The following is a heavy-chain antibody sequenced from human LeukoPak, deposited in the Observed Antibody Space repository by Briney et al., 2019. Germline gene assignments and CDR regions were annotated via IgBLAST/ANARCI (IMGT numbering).Heavy chain of an antibody. Sequence: SETLSLTCTVSGGSISSYYWSWIRQPPGKGLEWIGYIYYSGNINYNPSLKSRVTISVDTSKNQFSLKLSSVTAADTAVYYCARQHTIAVAGSEYYFDYWGQGALVTVSS. J-gene: IGHJ4*02. CDR1: GGSISSYY. CDR3: ARQHTIAVAGSEYYFDY. D-gene: IGHD6-19*01. CDR2: IYYSGNI. V-gene: IGHV4-59*08.